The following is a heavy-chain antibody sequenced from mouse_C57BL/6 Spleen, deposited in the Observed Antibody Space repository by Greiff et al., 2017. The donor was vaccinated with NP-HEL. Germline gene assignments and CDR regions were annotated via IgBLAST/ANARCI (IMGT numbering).Heavy chain of an antibody. CDR3: ARGITTVVEGYFDV. V-gene: IGHV5-4*01. CDR2: ISDGGSYT. Sequence: EVQRVESGGGLVKPGGSLKLSCAASGFTFSSYAMSWVRQTPEKRLEWVATISDGGSYTYYPDNVKGRFTISRDNAKNNLYLQMSHLKSEDTAMYYCARGITTVVEGYFDVWGTGTTVTVSS. J-gene: IGHJ1*03. CDR1: GFTFSSYA. D-gene: IGHD1-1*01.